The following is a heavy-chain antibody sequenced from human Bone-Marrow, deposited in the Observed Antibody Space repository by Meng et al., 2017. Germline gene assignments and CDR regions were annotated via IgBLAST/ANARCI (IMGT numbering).Heavy chain of an antibody. CDR2: IYYSGST. CDR1: GGSISSYY. J-gene: IGHJ6*02. D-gene: IGHD3-10*01. CDR3: ARDRVRGVTYYYYGMDV. V-gene: IGHV4-59*01. Sequence: SETLSLTCTVSGGSISSYYWSWIRQPPGKGLEWIGYIYYSGSTNYNPSLKSRVTISVDTSKSQFSLKLSSVTAADTAVYYCARDRVRGVTYYYYGMDVWGQGTTVTVSS.